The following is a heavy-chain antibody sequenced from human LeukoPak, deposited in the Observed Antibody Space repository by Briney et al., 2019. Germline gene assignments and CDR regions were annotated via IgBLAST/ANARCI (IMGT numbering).Heavy chain of an antibody. D-gene: IGHD6-13*01. J-gene: IGHJ4*02. Sequence: PSETLSLTRIVSGGSVSSGRHYWAWIRQPPGMGLEWIGSIYYGGNTYYSLSLKSRVTISVETSKNQFSLRLSSVTATDTAVYYCARGENVAAAGIEYWGQGTLVTVSS. CDR3: ARGENVAAAGIEY. CDR2: IYYGGNT. CDR1: GGSVSSGRHY. V-gene: IGHV4-39*01.